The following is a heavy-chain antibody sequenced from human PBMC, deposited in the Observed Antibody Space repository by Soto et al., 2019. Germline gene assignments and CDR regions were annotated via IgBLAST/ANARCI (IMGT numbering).Heavy chain of an antibody. CDR3: ARRTTSSCMDV. V-gene: IGHV4-39*01. D-gene: IGHD1-1*01. J-gene: IGHJ6*02. CDR2: IDYSGST. CDR1: AEDIFSNNSD. Sequence: PSQTQPRNCAASAEDIFSNNSDTAGIRRLPGKALKWIGSIDYSGSTYYNPSLKSRVTISVDASKNQFSLKVSSGTAADTAVYFCARRTTSSCMDVWGQGATV.